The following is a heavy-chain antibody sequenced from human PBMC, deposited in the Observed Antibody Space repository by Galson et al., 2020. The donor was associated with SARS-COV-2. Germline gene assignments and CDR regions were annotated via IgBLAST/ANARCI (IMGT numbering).Heavy chain of an antibody. CDR3: ARDPRDGYHRVFDI. Sequence: GESLKISCAASGFTFSDHYMSWIRQAPGKGLEWISYISSSGRTIYYPDSVKGRFTISRDNAKNSLYLQMHSLRAEDTAVYYCARDPRDGYHRVFDIWGQGTMVTVSS. D-gene: IGHD5-12*01. CDR1: GFTFSDHY. J-gene: IGHJ3*02. CDR2: ISSSGRTI. V-gene: IGHV3-11*01.